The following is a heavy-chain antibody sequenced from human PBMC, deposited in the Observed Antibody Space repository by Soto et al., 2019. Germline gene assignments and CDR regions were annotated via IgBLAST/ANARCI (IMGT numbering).Heavy chain of an antibody. CDR3: ATRLFLEKLYFDN. J-gene: IGHJ4*02. CDR1: GGCISSNNYY. V-gene: IGHV4-39*01. CDR2: LYYGGTT. Sequence: SETLSLTCTVSGGCISSNNYYWGWIRQPPGKGLEWIGSLYYGGTTYYNPSLKGRVTISVDTSKKQFYLMLASVTAADTAVYYCATRLFLEKLYFDNWAQGTLVTVSS.